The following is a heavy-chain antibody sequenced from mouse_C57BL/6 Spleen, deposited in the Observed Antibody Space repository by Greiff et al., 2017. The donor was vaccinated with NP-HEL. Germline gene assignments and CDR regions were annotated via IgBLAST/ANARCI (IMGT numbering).Heavy chain of an antibody. D-gene: IGHD1-1*01. V-gene: IGHV14-4*01. CDR3: TTTTVVEPYFDY. Sequence: VQLQQSGAELVRPGASVKLSCTASGFNIKDDYMHWVKQRPEQGLELIGWIDPENGDTEYASKFQGKATITADTSSNTAYLQLSSLTSEDTAVYYCTTTTVVEPYFDYWGQGTTLTVSS. J-gene: IGHJ2*01. CDR1: GFNIKDDY. CDR2: IDPENGDT.